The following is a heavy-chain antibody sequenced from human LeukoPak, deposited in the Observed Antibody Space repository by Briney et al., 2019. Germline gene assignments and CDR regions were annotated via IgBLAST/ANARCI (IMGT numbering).Heavy chain of an antibody. CDR3: ASSKYSGSYYNY. J-gene: IGHJ4*02. Sequence: GGSLRLSCVVSGITFEYAWMSWVRQAPGKGLEWVSAISGSGGSTYYADSVKGRFTISRDNSKNTLYLQMNSLRAEDTAVYYCASSKYSGSYYNYWGQGTLVTVSS. D-gene: IGHD1-26*01. CDR2: ISGSGGST. CDR1: GITFEYAW. V-gene: IGHV3-23*01.